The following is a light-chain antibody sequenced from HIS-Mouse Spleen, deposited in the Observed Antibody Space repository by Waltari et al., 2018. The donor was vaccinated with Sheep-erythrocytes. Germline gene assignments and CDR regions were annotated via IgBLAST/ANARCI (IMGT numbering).Light chain of an antibody. Sequence: NFMLTQPHSVSESPGKTVTISCTGSSGSIASNYVQWYQQRPGSAPTTVIYEDNQRPSGVPDRLSGSIERSSNSASLTISGLKTEDEADYYCQSYDSSNWVFGGGTKLTVL. V-gene: IGLV6-57*02. CDR3: QSYDSSNWV. J-gene: IGLJ3*02. CDR2: EDN. CDR1: SGSIASNY.